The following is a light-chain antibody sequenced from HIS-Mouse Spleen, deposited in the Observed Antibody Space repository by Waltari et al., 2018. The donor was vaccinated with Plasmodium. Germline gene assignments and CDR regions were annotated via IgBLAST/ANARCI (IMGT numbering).Light chain of an antibody. J-gene: IGKJ3*01. CDR3: RQYVSARCT. V-gene: IGKV3-20*01. Sequence: EIVLTQSPGTPSLSPRERATLSLWASQSVSSSYLAWYHQKPGQAPRLLIYGAACRATGIPDRFSGSGSGTDFTLTISRLGPEDFAVYYCRQYVSARCTFGPGTKVDIK. CDR2: GAA. CDR1: QSVSSSY.